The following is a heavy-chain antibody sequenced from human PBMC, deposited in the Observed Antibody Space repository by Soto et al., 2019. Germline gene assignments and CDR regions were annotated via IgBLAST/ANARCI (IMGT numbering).Heavy chain of an antibody. D-gene: IGHD3-10*01. CDR2: IIPIFGTA. CDR1: GGTFSSYA. J-gene: IGHJ5*02. Sequence: QVQLVQSGAEVKKPGSSVKVSCKASGGTFSSYAISWVRQAPGQGLEWMGGIIPIFGTANYAQKFQGRVTITADKSTSTAYMELSSLRSEDTAVYYFARDRYVPAGSGSSPWDWFDPWGQGTLVTVSS. V-gene: IGHV1-69*06. CDR3: ARDRYVPAGSGSSPWDWFDP.